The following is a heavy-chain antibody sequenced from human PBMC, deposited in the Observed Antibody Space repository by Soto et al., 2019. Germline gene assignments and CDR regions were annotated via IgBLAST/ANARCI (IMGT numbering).Heavy chain of an antibody. J-gene: IGHJ4*02. D-gene: IGHD3-10*01. CDR2: ISGSGGST. Sequence: EVQLLESGGGLVQPGGSLRLSCAASGFTFSSYAMSWVRQAPGKGLEWVSAISGSGGSTYYADSVKGRFTISRDNSKNTLYLQMNSLRAEDTAVYYCAKATTGGMVRGVGRHPFDYWGQGTLVTVSS. V-gene: IGHV3-23*01. CDR1: GFTFSSYA. CDR3: AKATTGGMVRGVGRHPFDY.